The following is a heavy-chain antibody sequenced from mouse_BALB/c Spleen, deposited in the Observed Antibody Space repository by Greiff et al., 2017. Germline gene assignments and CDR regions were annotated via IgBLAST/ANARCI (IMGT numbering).Heavy chain of an antibody. J-gene: IGHJ2*01. Sequence: VQLKESGAELVRSGASVKLSCTASGFNIKDYYMHWVKQRPEQGLEWIGWIDPENGDTEYAPKFQGKATMTADTSSNTAYLQLSSLTSEDTAVYYCNAGLITTVDYWGQGTTLTVSS. V-gene: IGHV14-4*02. CDR1: GFNIKDYY. CDR3: NAGLITTVDY. D-gene: IGHD2-4*01. CDR2: IDPENGDT.